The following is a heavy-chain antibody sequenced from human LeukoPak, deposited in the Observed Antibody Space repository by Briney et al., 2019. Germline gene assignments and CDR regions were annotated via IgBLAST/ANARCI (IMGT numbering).Heavy chain of an antibody. CDR3: ARVVVRDYFDY. Sequence: PSETLSLTCAVSGGSISSGAYYWSWIRQHPGKGLEWIGYMYYSGSTFYNPSLKGRVTMSVDTSKNRFSLKLNSVTAADTAVYYCARVVVRDYFDYWGQGTLVTVSS. CDR2: MYYSGST. J-gene: IGHJ4*02. CDR1: GGSISSGAYY. V-gene: IGHV4-31*11. D-gene: IGHD3-22*01.